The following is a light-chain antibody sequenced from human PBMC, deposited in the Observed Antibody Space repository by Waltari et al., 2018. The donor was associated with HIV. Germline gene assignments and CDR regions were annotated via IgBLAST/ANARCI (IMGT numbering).Light chain of an antibody. V-gene: IGKV3-20*01. J-gene: IGKJ1*01. CDR1: QSVSSTY. Sequence: EIVLTQSPGTLSLSPGERAILSCRTSQSVSSTYLAWCQQKPGQAPRLLIYGASSRATGIPDRFSGSGSGTDFTLTISRLEPEDFAVYYCQQYGSSPLTFGQGTKVEIK. CDR2: GAS. CDR3: QQYGSSPLT.